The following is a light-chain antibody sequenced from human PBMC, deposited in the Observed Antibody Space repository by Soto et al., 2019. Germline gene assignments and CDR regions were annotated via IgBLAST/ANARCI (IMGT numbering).Light chain of an antibody. CDR2: EVT. V-gene: IGLV2-8*01. J-gene: IGLJ1*01. CDR1: SSDVGGYNY. Sequence: QSALTQPPSASGSPGQSVTISCTGTSSDVGGYNYVSWYQQHPGKAPKLMIYEVTKRPSGVPARFSGSKSGNTASLTVSGLQAEDEADYSCSSYAGSNSIYVFGTGTKLTVL. CDR3: SSYAGSNSIYV.